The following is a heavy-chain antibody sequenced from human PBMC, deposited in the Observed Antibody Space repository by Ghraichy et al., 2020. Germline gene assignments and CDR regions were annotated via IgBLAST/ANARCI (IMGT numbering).Heavy chain of an antibody. Sequence: ASVKVSCKASGYTFTSYAMHWVRQAPGQRLECMGWINAGNGNTKYSQKFQGRVTITRDTSASTAYMELSSLRSEDTAVYYCARGPIEEGVVVPAATTYWGQGTLVTVSS. CDR3: ARGPIEEGVVVPAATTY. V-gene: IGHV1-3*01. CDR1: GYTFTSYA. J-gene: IGHJ4*02. CDR2: INAGNGNT. D-gene: IGHD2-2*01.